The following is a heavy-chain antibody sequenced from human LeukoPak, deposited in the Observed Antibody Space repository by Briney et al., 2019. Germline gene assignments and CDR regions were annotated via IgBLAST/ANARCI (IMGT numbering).Heavy chain of an antibody. CDR3: ARGASSSGWDWFDP. Sequence: GGSLRLSCAAPGFTVSSNYMSWVRQAPGKGLEWVSVIYSGGSTCYADSVKGRFTISRDNSKNTLYLQMNSLRAEDTAMYYCARGASSSGWDWFDPWGQGTLVTVSS. V-gene: IGHV3-53*01. CDR2: IYSGGST. D-gene: IGHD6-6*01. J-gene: IGHJ5*02. CDR1: GFTVSSNY.